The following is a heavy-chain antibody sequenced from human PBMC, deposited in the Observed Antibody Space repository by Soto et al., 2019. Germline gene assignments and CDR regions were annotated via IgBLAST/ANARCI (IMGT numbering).Heavy chain of an antibody. J-gene: IGHJ4*02. V-gene: IGHV3-23*01. CDR3: ARSDCAFIECYVLDF. D-gene: IGHD2-2*01. Sequence: PGGSLRLSCAASGFTFSSYAMSWVRQAPGEGLEWVAHINGNGGSFPYYADSVKGRFTISRDYSKNTLFLQMNSLRDEDSAVYYCARSDCAFIECYVLDFWGQGTVVTVSS. CDR1: GFTFSSYA. CDR2: INGNGGSFP.